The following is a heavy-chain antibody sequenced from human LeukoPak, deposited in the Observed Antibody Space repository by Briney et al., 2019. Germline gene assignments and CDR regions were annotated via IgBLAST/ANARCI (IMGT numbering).Heavy chain of an antibody. V-gene: IGHV3-21*01. D-gene: IGHD5-12*01. J-gene: IGHJ4*02. CDR3: ARDPGYSNSPYYLDY. CDR2: IGTTGPYI. Sequence: GGSLRLSCVASGFTFSNYRMNWVRQAPGKGLDWVSSIGTTGPYIYDADSVKGRFTISRDNAKNSLYLQMNSLRAEDTAVYYCARDPGYSNSPYYLDYWGQGTLVTVSS. CDR1: GFTFSNYR.